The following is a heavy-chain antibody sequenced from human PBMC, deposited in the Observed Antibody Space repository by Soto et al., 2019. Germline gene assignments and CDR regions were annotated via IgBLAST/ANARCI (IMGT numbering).Heavy chain of an antibody. CDR1: GFTVSSHY. V-gene: IGHV3-53*01. CDR2: IYSGGST. D-gene: IGHD4-17*01. Sequence: EVQLVESGGGLIQPGGSLRLSCAGSGFTVSSHYMTWVRQAPGKGLEWVSVIYSGGSTYYADSVKGRFTISRDNSKNTLYLQMNSLRDEDTAVYYCARVSYGDPGGYWGQGTRVTVSS. CDR3: ARVSYGDPGGY. J-gene: IGHJ4*02.